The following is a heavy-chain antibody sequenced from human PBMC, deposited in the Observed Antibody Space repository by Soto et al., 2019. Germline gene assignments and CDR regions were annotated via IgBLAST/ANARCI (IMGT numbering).Heavy chain of an antibody. V-gene: IGHV3-9*01. Sequence: PGGSLRLSCAASGFTFDDYAMHWVRQAPGKGLEWVSGISWNSGSIGYADSVKGRFTISRDNAKNSLYLQMNSLRAEDTALYYCAKDNYDFWSGYWSYWGQGTLVTVSS. CDR1: GFTFDDYA. J-gene: IGHJ4*02. CDR3: AKDNYDFWSGYWSY. D-gene: IGHD3-3*01. CDR2: ISWNSGSI.